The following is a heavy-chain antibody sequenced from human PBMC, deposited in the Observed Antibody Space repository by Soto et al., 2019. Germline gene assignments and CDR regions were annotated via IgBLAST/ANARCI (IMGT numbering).Heavy chain of an antibody. D-gene: IGHD4-17*01. Sequence: SETLSLTCTVSGGSISSGNYYWSWIRQPPGKGLEWIGYIYYSGSTYYNPSLKSRVTISVDTSKNQFSLKLSSVTAADTAVYYCAREYRRTVTSFDYWGQGTLVTVSS. CDR2: IYYSGST. J-gene: IGHJ4*02. CDR1: GGSISSGNYY. V-gene: IGHV4-30-4*01. CDR3: AREYRRTVTSFDY.